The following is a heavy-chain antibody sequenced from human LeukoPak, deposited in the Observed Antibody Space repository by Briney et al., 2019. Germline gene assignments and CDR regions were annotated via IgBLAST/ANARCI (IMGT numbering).Heavy chain of an antibody. CDR3: AKLPLYYYGSGSSPQTAYYMDV. D-gene: IGHD3-10*01. Sequence: PGGSLRLSCAASGFTFNGYAMSWVRQAPGKGLEWVSAISGSGGSTYYADSVKGRFTISRDNSKNTLYLQMNSLRAEDTAVYYCAKLPLYYYGSGSSPQTAYYMDVWGKGTTVTVSS. V-gene: IGHV3-23*01. CDR1: GFTFNGYA. CDR2: ISGSGGST. J-gene: IGHJ6*03.